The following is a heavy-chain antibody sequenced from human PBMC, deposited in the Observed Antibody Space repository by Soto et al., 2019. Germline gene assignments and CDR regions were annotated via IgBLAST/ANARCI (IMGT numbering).Heavy chain of an antibody. V-gene: IGHV5-51*01. D-gene: IGHD5-18*01. CDR3: ARYWHSYSLNHYRGMGV. CDR1: GYSFTSYW. CDR2: IYPADSDT. Sequence: PGESLKISCRGSGYSFTSYWIGWARQMPGKGLACMGIIYPADSDTRYSPSFQSQVTISADKSISTAYRQWRSLKESDTAMYYWARYWHSYSLNHYRGMGVCRQGTTVTASS. J-gene: IGHJ6*02.